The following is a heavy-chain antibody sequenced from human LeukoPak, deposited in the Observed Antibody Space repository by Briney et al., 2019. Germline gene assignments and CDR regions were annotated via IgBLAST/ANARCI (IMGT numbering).Heavy chain of an antibody. CDR2: ISGSGDYT. Sequence: QSGGSLRLSCAASGFTVSSNYMSWVRQAPGKGLEWVSTISGSGDYTYYADSVKGRFTISRDNSKNTLYLQMNSLRAEDTAIYYCAKVTYGSGTYGAFDSWGQGTLVTVSS. CDR1: GFTVSSNY. J-gene: IGHJ4*02. D-gene: IGHD3-10*01. CDR3: AKVTYGSGTYGAFDS. V-gene: IGHV3-23*01.